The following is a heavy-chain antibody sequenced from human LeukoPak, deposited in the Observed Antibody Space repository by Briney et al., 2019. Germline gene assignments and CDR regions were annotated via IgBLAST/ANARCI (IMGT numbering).Heavy chain of an antibody. Sequence: GGAPRLSCAASGVTFSSYSMNWVRQAPGKGLEWVSSICSSSSYIYYADSVKGRFTISRDNAKNSLYLQMNSLRAEDTAVYYCAKRGYSYGPDDFDYWGQGTLVTVSS. CDR3: AKRGYSYGPDDFDY. CDR1: GVTFSSYS. D-gene: IGHD5-18*01. CDR2: ICSSSSYI. V-gene: IGHV3-21*01. J-gene: IGHJ4*02.